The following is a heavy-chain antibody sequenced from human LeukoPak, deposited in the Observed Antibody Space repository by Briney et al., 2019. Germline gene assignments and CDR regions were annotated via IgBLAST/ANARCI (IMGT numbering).Heavy chain of an antibody. J-gene: IGHJ4*02. V-gene: IGHV4-59*01. D-gene: IGHD6-19*01. Sequence: PSETLSLTCTVFGGSISSYYWSWIRQPPGKGLEGIGYIYSSGSTNYNPSLKSRVTISVDTSKNQFSLKLSSVTAADTAVYYCARARGPYSSGWYAYWGQGTLVTVSS. CDR3: ARARGPYSSGWYAY. CDR2: IYSSGST. CDR1: GGSISSYY.